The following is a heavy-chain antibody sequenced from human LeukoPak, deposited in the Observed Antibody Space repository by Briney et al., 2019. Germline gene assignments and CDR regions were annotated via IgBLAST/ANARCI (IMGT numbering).Heavy chain of an antibody. CDR2: IYYSGST. Sequence: PSETLSLTCAVYGGSFSGYYWSWIRQPPGKGLEWIGYIYYSGSTNYNPSLKSRVTISVDTSKNQFSLKLSSVTAADTAVYYCARDSNYYDSSGPDFDYWGQGTLVTVSS. CDR3: ARDSNYYDSSGPDFDY. J-gene: IGHJ4*02. V-gene: IGHV4-59*01. D-gene: IGHD3-22*01. CDR1: GGSFSGYY.